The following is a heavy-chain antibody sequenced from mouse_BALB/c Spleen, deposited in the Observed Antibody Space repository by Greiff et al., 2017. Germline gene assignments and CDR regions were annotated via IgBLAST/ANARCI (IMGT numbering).Heavy chain of an antibody. D-gene: IGHD1-1*01. J-gene: IGHJ1*01. V-gene: IGHV1S135*01. CDR2: IDPYNGGT. CDR3: ARPSYYGSSYWYMDV. Sequence: VQLQQSGPELVKPGASVKVSCKASGYAFTSYNMYWVKQSHGKSLEWIGYIDPYNGGTSYNQKFKGKATLTVDKSSSTAYMHLNSLTSEDSAVYYCARPSYYGSSYWYMDVWGEGTSVTVSS. CDR1: GYAFTSYN.